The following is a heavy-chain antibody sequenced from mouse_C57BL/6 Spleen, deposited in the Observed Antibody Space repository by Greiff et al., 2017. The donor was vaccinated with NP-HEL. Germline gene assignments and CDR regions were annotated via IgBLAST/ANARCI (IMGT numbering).Heavy chain of an antibody. CDR2: IYPGDGDT. CDR1: GYAFSSSW. J-gene: IGHJ4*01. CDR3: ARFQWLDYYAMDY. D-gene: IGHD2-2*01. V-gene: IGHV1-82*01. Sequence: VKVVESGPELVKPGASVKISCKASGYAFSSSWMNWVKQRPGKGLEWIGRIYPGDGDTNYNGKFKGKATLTADKSSSTAYMQLSSLTSQDSAVYFYARFQWLDYYAMDYWGQGTSVTVSS.